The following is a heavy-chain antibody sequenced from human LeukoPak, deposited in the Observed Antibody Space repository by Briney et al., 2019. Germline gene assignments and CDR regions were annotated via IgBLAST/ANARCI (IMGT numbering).Heavy chain of an antibody. CDR2: IYTSGST. Sequence: TGTLSLTCTVSGGSISSYYWSWIRQPAGKGLEWIGRIYTSGSTNYNASLKSRVSMSVDTSKNQFSLKLSSVTAADTAVFYCARENSGSYREFDYWGQGTLVTVSS. J-gene: IGHJ4*02. V-gene: IGHV4-4*07. CDR3: ARENSGSYREFDY. CDR1: GGSISSYY. D-gene: IGHD1-26*01.